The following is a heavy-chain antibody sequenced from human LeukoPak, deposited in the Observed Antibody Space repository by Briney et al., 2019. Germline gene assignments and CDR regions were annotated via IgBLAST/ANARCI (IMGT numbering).Heavy chain of an antibody. CDR3: AKDPNYDSSGYSYKGYFDY. CDR1: GFTFSDYD. D-gene: IGHD3-22*01. CDR2: IGTAGDT. Sequence: GGSLRLSCAASGFTFSDYDMHWVRQATGKGLEWVSAIGTAGDTYYTGSVKGRFTISRENAKNSLYLQMNSLRAEDTAIYYCAKDPNYDSSGYSYKGYFDYWGQGNLVTVSS. V-gene: IGHV3-13*01. J-gene: IGHJ4*02.